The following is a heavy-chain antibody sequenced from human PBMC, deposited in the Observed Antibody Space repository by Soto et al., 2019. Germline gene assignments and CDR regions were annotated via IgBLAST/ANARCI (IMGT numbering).Heavy chain of an antibody. Sequence: HVQLVQSGTEVKKPGASVRVSCMVSGYPFTTYYIHWVRQAPGQGLEWMGWIDPRSGGTVYEQKFQGRVTMTRDTSISTVDLVLSGLTSDATALYDGATDDYGIFPYWGQGSLVTDAS. CDR1: GYPFTTYY. CDR3: ATDDYGIFPY. D-gene: IGHD3-10*01. J-gene: IGHJ4*02. V-gene: IGHV1-2*02. CDR2: IDPRSGGT.